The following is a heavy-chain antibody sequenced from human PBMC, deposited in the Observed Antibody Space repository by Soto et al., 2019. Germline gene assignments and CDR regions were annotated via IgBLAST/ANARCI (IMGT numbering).Heavy chain of an antibody. CDR2: ISGSGGST. CDR1: GFTFSSYA. Sequence: GGSLRLSCAASGFTFSSYAMSWVRQAPGKGLEWVSGISGSGGSTYYADSVKGRFTISRDNSKNTLYLQMNSLRAEDTAVYYCAKGTVVVTVIMGFDYWGQGTLVTVSS. V-gene: IGHV3-23*01. J-gene: IGHJ4*02. D-gene: IGHD2-21*02. CDR3: AKGTVVVTVIMGFDY.